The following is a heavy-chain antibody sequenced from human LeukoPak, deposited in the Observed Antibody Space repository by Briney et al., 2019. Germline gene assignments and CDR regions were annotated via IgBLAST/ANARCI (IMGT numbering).Heavy chain of an antibody. V-gene: IGHV3-15*01. CDR3: TTGFFGVVNDAFDI. CDR1: GFTFSNAW. Sequence: PGGSLRLSCAASGFTFSNAWMNWVRQAPGKGLEWVGRIYSKTDGGTTDYAAPAKGRFTISRDDSKNTLYLQMNSLRTEDTAVYYCTTGFFGVVNDAFDIWGQGTMVTVSS. CDR2: IYSKTDGGTT. J-gene: IGHJ3*02. D-gene: IGHD3-3*01.